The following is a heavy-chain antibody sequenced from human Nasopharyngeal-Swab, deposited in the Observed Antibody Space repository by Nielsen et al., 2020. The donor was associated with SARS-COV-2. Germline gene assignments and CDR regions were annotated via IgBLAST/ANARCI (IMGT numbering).Heavy chain of an antibody. V-gene: IGHV3-74*01. D-gene: IGHD4-17*01. Sequence: GESLKISCTASGFTFSAYWMYWVRQAPGKGLVWVSRINSDGSNTAYADSVKGRFSISRDNAKNTVYLQMNSLRAEDTAVYYCAKDRGNDYGDQSDYWGQGTLVTVSS. CDR2: INSDGSNT. CDR1: GFTFSAYW. J-gene: IGHJ4*02. CDR3: AKDRGNDYGDQSDY.